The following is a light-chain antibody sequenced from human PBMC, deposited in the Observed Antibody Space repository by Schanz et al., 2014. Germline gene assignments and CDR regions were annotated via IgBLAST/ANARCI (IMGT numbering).Light chain of an antibody. CDR3: QQYDNLPLT. Sequence: DIQMTQSPSSLSASVGDRVTMVCQASQDISNYLNWFQQKPGKAPKLLIYDASDLETGVPSRFSGGGSGTHFTFTISSLQPEDIATYYCQQYDNLPLTFGPGTKVDSK. CDR2: DAS. CDR1: QDISNY. J-gene: IGKJ3*01. V-gene: IGKV1-33*01.